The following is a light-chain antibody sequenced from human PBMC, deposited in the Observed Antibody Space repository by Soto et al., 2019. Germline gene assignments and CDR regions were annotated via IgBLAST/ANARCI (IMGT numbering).Light chain of an antibody. Sequence: EIVMTQSPLSLPVTPGEPASISCRSSQNLQHNNGYNYLDWYLQEPGQSPQLLISLASNRASGVPDRFSGSGSGTDFTLKISRVEAEDVGLYYCMQTLQTPTFGQGTKVDIK. CDR1: QNLQHNNGYNY. CDR2: LAS. CDR3: MQTLQTPT. V-gene: IGKV2-28*01. J-gene: IGKJ1*01.